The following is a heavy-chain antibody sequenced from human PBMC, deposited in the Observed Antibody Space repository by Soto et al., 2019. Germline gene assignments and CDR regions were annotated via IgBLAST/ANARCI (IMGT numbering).Heavy chain of an antibody. CDR1: GFTFSSYS. D-gene: IGHD6-6*01. Sequence: PAGSLRLSCAASGFTFSSYSMNWVRQAPGRGLEWVSSISSSSSYIYYADSVKGRFTISRDNAKNSLYLQMNILRAEDTAVYYCARTSSSSMGMDVWGQGTTVTVSS. CDR2: ISSSSSYI. V-gene: IGHV3-21*01. CDR3: ARTSSSSMGMDV. J-gene: IGHJ6*02.